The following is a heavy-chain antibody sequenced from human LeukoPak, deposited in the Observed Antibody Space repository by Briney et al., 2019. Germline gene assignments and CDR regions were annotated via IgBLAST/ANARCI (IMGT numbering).Heavy chain of an antibody. D-gene: IGHD2-2*01. V-gene: IGHV4-38-2*02. CDR2: IYHTSST. Sequence: SETLSLTCTVSGYSISSGYYWPWIRQTPGKGLEWIGSIYHTSSTYRNPSLRSRVTISVDTSKNQFSLNLPSLTAADTAVYYCARGGARYQLLNWFDPWGQGTLVTVSS. J-gene: IGHJ5*02. CDR3: ARGGARYQLLNWFDP. CDR1: GYSISSGYY.